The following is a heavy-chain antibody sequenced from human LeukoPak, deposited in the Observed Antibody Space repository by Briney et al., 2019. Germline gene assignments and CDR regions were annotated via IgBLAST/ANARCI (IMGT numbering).Heavy chain of an antibody. D-gene: IGHD6-19*01. CDR3: ASFSTVAGFDY. Sequence: SETLSLTCTVAGGSIISYYWSWIRQPAGKGLEWVGYIYYSGSTNYNPSLKSRVIISVDTSKNQFSLKLSSVNAADTAVYYCASFSTVAGFDYWGQGTLVTVSS. J-gene: IGHJ4*02. CDR1: GGSIISYY. V-gene: IGHV4-59*01. CDR2: IYYSGST.